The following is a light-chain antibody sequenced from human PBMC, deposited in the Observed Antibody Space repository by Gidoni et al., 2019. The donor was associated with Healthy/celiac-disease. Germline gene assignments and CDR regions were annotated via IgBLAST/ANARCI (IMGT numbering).Light chain of an antibody. V-gene: IGKV1-5*01. CDR3: QQYNSYSHT. CDR1: QSISSW. CDR2: DAS. Sequence: TQLTQSPSTLSASVGDRVTITCRASQSISSWLAWYQQKPGKAPKLLIYDASSLESGVPSRFSGSGSGTEFTLTISSLQPDDFATYYCQQYNSYSHTFGQGTKLEIK. J-gene: IGKJ2*01.